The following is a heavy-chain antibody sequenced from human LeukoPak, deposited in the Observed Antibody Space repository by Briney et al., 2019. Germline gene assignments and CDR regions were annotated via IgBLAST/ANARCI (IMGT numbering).Heavy chain of an antibody. Sequence: GASVKVSCKASGGTFSSYAISWVRQAPGQGLEWMGGIIPIFGTANYAQKFQGRVTITADKSTSTAYMGLSSLRSEDTAVYYCARGTVTTYYYYMDVWGKGTTVTVSS. J-gene: IGHJ6*03. CDR2: IIPIFGTA. D-gene: IGHD4-17*01. CDR1: GGTFSSYA. CDR3: ARGTVTTYYYYMDV. V-gene: IGHV1-69*06.